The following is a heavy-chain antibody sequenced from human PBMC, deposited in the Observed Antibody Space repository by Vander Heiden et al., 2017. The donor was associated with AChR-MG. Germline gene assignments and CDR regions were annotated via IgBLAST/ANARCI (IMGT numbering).Heavy chain of an antibody. CDR1: GAYFSSSY. J-gene: IGHJ4*02. CDR2: ISNKEGT. V-gene: IGHV4-34*02. D-gene: IGHD1-26*01. Sequence: QVQVQQWGAALLKPSETLSLTCDVYGAYFSSSYWSWIRQPPGKGLEWIGEISNKEGTKYNPSLKSRVTISVDTSRNRFSLNLNSVTAADTAVYYCARGVDRSKVGFWGQGTLVTVSS. CDR3: ARGVDRSKVGF.